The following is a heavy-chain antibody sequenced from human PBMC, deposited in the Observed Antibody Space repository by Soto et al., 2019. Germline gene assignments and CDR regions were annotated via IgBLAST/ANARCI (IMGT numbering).Heavy chain of an antibody. J-gene: IGHJ4*02. CDR1: GGSFSGYY. D-gene: IGHD3-3*01. V-gene: IGHV4-34*01. CDR2: INHSGST. Sequence: SETLSLTCAVYGGSFSGYYWSWIRQPPGKGLEWIGEINHSGSTNYNPSLKSRVTISVDTSKNQFSLKLSSVTAADTAVYYCARGKGYDYDFWSGYYRVYYFDYWGQGTLVTVSS. CDR3: ARGKGYDYDFWSGYYRVYYFDY.